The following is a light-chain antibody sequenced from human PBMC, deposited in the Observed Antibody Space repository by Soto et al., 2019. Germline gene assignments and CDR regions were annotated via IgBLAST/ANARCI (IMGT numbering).Light chain of an antibody. CDR2: DVN. V-gene: IGLV2-14*01. J-gene: IGLJ2*01. CDR1: SSDIGSYNH. CDR3: TSYTSLSTVV. Sequence: SALTQPASVSGSPGQSITISCTGTSSDIGSYNHVSWYQQHPGQGPXLFIXDVNXRPXXXXXRXXGSXSGNTXSLTISGXXXXXXXXYYCTSYTSLSTVVFGGGTKVTVL.